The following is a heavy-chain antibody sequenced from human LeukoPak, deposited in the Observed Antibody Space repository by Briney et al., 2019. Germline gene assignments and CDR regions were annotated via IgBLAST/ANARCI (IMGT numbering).Heavy chain of an antibody. D-gene: IGHD3-22*01. J-gene: IGHJ3*02. V-gene: IGHV5-51*01. CDR3: ARQRANYFDSSTSSAVVALDI. CDR2: MYPGDSDT. Sequence: GESLKISCRTSGYTFSRHWIAWVRQMPGKGLEWMGIMYPGDSDTRYSPSFQGRVTISADKSISTAFLQWSSLKASDTAIYYCARQRANYFDSSTSSAVVALDIWGQGTMVIVSS. CDR1: GYTFSRHW.